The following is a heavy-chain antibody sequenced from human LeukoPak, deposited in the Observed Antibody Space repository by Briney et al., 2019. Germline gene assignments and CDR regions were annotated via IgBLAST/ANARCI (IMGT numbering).Heavy chain of an antibody. CDR3: ARDEARYSRGYYPNWFDP. CDR2: IIPIFGTA. CDR1: GGTFSSYA. D-gene: IGHD3-22*01. J-gene: IGHJ5*02. V-gene: IGHV1-69*13. Sequence: GASVKVSCKASGGTFSSYAITWVRQAPGQGLEWMGGIIPIFGTANYAQNFQGRVTITADESTSTAYMELNSLRSEDTAVYYCARDEARYSRGYYPNWFDPWGQGTLVTVSS.